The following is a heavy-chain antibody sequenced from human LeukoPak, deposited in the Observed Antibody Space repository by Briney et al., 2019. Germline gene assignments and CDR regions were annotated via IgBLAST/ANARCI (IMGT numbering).Heavy chain of an antibody. CDR3: AKDRHILTGYYWEYFQH. J-gene: IGHJ1*01. Sequence: GGSLRLSCAASGFTFSSYAMSWVRQAPGKGLKWVSAISGSGGSTYYADSVKGRLTISRDNSKNTLYLQMNSLRAEDTAVYYCAKDRHILTGYYWEYFQHWGQGTLVTVSS. D-gene: IGHD3-9*01. CDR2: ISGSGGST. V-gene: IGHV3-23*01. CDR1: GFTFSSYA.